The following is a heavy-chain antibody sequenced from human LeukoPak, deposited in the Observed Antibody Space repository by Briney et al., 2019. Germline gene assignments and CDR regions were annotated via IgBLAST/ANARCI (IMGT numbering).Heavy chain of an antibody. Sequence: PGGSLRLSCAASGFTFSSYAMSWVRQVPGKGLEWVSAISGSGGSTYYADSVKGRFTISRDNSKNTLYLQMNSLRAEDTAVYYCARGLYDSSGYYTYYFDYWGQGTLVTVSS. J-gene: IGHJ4*02. CDR2: ISGSGGST. CDR3: ARGLYDSSGYYTYYFDY. D-gene: IGHD3-22*01. CDR1: GFTFSSYA. V-gene: IGHV3-23*01.